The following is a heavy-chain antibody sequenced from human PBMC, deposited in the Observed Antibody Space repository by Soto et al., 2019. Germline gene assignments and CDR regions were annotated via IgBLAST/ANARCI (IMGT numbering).Heavy chain of an antibody. CDR2: IYYSGST. Sequence: SETLSLTCTVSGGSISSGGYYWSWIRQHPGKGLEWIGYIYYSGSTYYNPSLKSRVTISVDTSKNQFSLKLSSVTAADTAVYYCARWVVARGENWFDPWGPGTLVTVSS. D-gene: IGHD2-15*01. CDR1: GGSISSGGYY. J-gene: IGHJ5*02. CDR3: ARWVVARGENWFDP. V-gene: IGHV4-31*03.